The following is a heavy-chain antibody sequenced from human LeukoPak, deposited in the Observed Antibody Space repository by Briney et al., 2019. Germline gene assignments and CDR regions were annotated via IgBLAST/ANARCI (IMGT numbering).Heavy chain of an antibody. CDR2: ISADGYAT. D-gene: IGHD6-6*01. V-gene: IGHV3-64D*09. CDR3: VKLEYSSSRN. CDR1: GFTFSTYA. J-gene: IGHJ4*02. Sequence: EGSLRLSCSASGFTFSTYAMHWARQAPGKGLEYVSAISADGYATYYADSVKGRFTISRDNSKNTLYLQMSSLRGEDTAVYYCVKLEYSSSRNWGQGALVTVSS.